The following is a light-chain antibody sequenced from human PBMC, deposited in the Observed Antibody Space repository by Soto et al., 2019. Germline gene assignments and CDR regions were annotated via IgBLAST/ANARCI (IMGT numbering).Light chain of an antibody. CDR1: SSDVGSYIY. CDR2: DVS. Sequence: QAVVSQPASVSGSPGQSITISCTGTSSDVGSYIYVSWYQHHPGKAPKLMIYDVSNRPSGVSNRFSGSKSGNTASLTISGLQAKDEAEYYCVSYTTFSSYVFGTGTKVTVL. V-gene: IGLV2-14*01. J-gene: IGLJ1*01. CDR3: VSYTTFSSYV.